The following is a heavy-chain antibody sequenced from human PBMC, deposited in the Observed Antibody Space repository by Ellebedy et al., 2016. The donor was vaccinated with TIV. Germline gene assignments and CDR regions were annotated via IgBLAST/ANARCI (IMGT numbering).Heavy chain of an antibody. V-gene: IGHV3-11*05. CDR2: IGGAQGHT. Sequence: LSLTCXASGVTFSDYYMHWIRQAPGKGLECVSFIGGAQGHTYYADSVKGRFTISRDSAENSLHLQMNSLRAEDTAVYYCAREYSTFDFWGQGTMVTVSS. D-gene: IGHD2-15*01. CDR3: AREYSTFDF. J-gene: IGHJ3*01. CDR1: GVTFSDYY.